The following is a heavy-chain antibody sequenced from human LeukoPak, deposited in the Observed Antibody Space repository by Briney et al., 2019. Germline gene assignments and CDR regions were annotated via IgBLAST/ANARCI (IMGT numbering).Heavy chain of an antibody. J-gene: IGHJ6*02. CDR2: ISYDGSNK. D-gene: IGHD3-22*01. CDR3: ARGPGYYDSSGYWL. V-gene: IGHV3-30-3*01. Sequence: PGRSLRLSCAASEFTFSSYAMHWVRQAPGKGLEWVAVISYDGSNKYYADSVKGRFTISRDNSKNTLYLQMNSLRAEDMAVYYCARGPGYYDSSGYWLWGQGTTVTVSS. CDR1: EFTFSSYA.